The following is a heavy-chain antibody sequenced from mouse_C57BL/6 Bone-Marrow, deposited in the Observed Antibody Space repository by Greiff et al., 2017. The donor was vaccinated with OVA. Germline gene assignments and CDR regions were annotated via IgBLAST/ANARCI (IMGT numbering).Heavy chain of an antibody. V-gene: IGHV1-63*01. CDR2: IYPGGGYT. J-gene: IGHJ2*01. CDR3: ASLEGLFSIVPRTNYYFDY. CDR1: GYTFTNYW. D-gene: IGHD4-1*01. Sequence: QVQLQQSGAELVRPGTSVKMSCKASGYTFTNYWIGWAKKRPGHGLEWIGDIYPGGGYTNYNEKFKSKATLTVDTSSSTAYMQLSSLTSEDSAVYYCASLEGLFSIVPRTNYYFDYWGQGTTLTVSS.